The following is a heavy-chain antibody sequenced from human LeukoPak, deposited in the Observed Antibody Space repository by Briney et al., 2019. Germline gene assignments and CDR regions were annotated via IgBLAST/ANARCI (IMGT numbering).Heavy chain of an antibody. CDR2: IRYDGSNK. CDR1: GFTFSSYG. Sequence: TGGSLRLSCAASGFTFSSYGMHWVRQAPGKGLEWVAFIRYDGSNKYYADSVKGRFTISRDNSKNTLYLQMNSLRAEYTAVYYCAKGRYCSGGSCDGSWGQGTLVTVSS. V-gene: IGHV3-30*02. CDR3: AKGRYCSGGSCDGS. D-gene: IGHD2-15*01. J-gene: IGHJ5*02.